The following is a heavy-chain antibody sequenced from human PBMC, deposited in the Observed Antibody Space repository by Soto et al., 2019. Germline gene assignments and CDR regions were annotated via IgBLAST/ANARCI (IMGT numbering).Heavy chain of an antibody. V-gene: IGHV4-34*01. D-gene: IGHD3-10*01. J-gene: IGHJ5*02. CDR3: ARGRRSNMFRGLDP. CDR1: GGSGNDYY. Sequence: PSETLSVTCAVSGGSGNDYYWTWIRQSPGKGLAWIGEINHSGRTNYNPSLESRVTISVDTSTHQFSLYITSVPAADTAVYYCARGRRSNMFRGLDPWGQGTQVTVSS. CDR2: INHSGRT.